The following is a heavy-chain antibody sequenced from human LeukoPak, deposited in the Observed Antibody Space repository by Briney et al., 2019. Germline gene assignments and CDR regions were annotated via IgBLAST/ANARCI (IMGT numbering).Heavy chain of an antibody. CDR1: GGSISSYY. J-gene: IGHJ4*02. V-gene: IGHV4-4*07. D-gene: IGHD6-19*01. CDR3: ARDRLYRVAGDFDY. Sequence: SETLSLTCTVSGGSISSYYWNWIRQPAGKGLEWIGRIYTTGSTNYNPSLKSRVTMSVDTSKNQFSLKLSSVTAADTAVYYCARDRLYRVAGDFDYWGQGTLVTVSS. CDR2: IYTTGST.